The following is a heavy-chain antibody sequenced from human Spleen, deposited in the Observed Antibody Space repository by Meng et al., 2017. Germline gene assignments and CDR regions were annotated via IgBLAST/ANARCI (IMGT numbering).Heavy chain of an antibody. CDR3: ARVSDVLTGYYDC. CDR1: GFTFSSYA. CDR2: IGGSGATT. J-gene: IGHJ4*02. D-gene: IGHD3-9*01. Sequence: GESLKISCAASGFTFSSYAMSWVRQAPGKGLEWVSAIGGSGATTYYADSVKGRFTISRDNSKNTLYLQMNSLRADDTALYYCARVSDVLTGYYDCWGQGTLVTVSS. V-gene: IGHV3-23*01.